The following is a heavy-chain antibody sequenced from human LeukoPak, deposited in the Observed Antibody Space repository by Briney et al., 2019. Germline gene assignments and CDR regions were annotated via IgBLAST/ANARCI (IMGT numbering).Heavy chain of an antibody. J-gene: IGHJ6*03. Sequence: ASVKVSCKASGYTFTSYGISWVRQAPGQGLEWMGWIIAYNGNTNYAQKLQGRVTMTRDTSISTAYMELSRLRSDDTAVYYCARGEYSGYDGYYYYMDVWGKGTTVTISS. D-gene: IGHD5-12*01. V-gene: IGHV1-18*01. CDR3: ARGEYSGYDGYYYYMDV. CDR1: GYTFTSYG. CDR2: IIAYNGNT.